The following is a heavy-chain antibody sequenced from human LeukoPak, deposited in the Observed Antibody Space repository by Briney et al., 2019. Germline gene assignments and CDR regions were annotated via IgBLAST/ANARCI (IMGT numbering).Heavy chain of an antibody. Sequence: ASVKVFCKASGYTFTSYDINWVRQATGQGLEWMGWMNPNSGNTGYAQKFQGRVTMTRNTSISTAYMELSSLRSEDTAVYYCARGGISYSSSWSYYYYYGMDVWGQGTTVTVSS. V-gene: IGHV1-8*01. J-gene: IGHJ6*02. D-gene: IGHD6-13*01. CDR3: ARGGISYSSSWSYYYYYGMDV. CDR1: GYTFTSYD. CDR2: MNPNSGNT.